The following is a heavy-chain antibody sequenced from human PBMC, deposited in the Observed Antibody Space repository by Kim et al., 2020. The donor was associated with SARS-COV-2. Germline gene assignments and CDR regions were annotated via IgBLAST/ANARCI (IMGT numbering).Heavy chain of an antibody. V-gene: IGHV1-58*01. Sequence: SVKVSCKASGFTFTSSAVQWVRQARGQRLEWIGWIVVGSGNTNYAQKFQERVTITRDMSTSTAYMELSSLRSEDTAVYYCAAERESTMIEAYWGQGTLVTVSS. CDR3: AAERESTMIEAY. J-gene: IGHJ4*02. CDR2: IVVGSGNT. CDR1: GFTFTSSA. D-gene: IGHD3-22*01.